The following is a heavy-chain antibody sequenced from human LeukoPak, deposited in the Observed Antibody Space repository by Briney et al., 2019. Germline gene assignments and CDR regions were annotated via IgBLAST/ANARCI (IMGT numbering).Heavy chain of an antibody. D-gene: IGHD1-26*01. CDR3: ARIVGARPYNWFDP. V-gene: IGHV4-59*01. CDR1: GGSISSYY. J-gene: IGHJ5*02. Sequence: PSETLSLTCTVSGGSISSYYWSWIRQPPGKGLEWIGYIYYSGSTNYSPSFKSRVTISVDTSKNQFSLKLSSVTAADTAVYYCARIVGARPYNWFDPWGQGTLVTVSS. CDR2: IYYSGST.